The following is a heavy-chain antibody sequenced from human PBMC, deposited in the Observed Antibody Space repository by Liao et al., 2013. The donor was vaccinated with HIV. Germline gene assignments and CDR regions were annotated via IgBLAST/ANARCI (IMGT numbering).Heavy chain of an antibody. CDR2: IYYSGST. V-gene: IGHV4-39*07. D-gene: IGHD3-10*01. J-gene: IGHJ4*02. CDR3: ARGSPLTMVRGGCFDY. Sequence: QLQLQESGPGLVKPSETLSLACTVSGGSVSSSGYYWGWIRQPPGKGLEWIGYIYYSGSTYYNPSLKSRVTISVDTSKNQFSLKLSSVTAADTAVYYCARGSPLTMVRGGCFDYWGQGTLVPVSS. CDR1: GGSVSSSGYY.